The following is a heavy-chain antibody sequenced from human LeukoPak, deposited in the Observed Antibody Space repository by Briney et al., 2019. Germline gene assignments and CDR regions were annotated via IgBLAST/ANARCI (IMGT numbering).Heavy chain of an antibody. D-gene: IGHD2-8*01. CDR3: ARVLVERGYYFDY. CDR1: GGSISSYY. V-gene: IGHV4-4*07. J-gene: IGHJ4*02. CDR2: IYTSGST. Sequence: SETLSLPCTVSGGSISSYYWSWIRQPAGKGLEWIGRIYTSGSTNYNPSLKSRVTISVDKSKNQFSLKLSSVTAADTAVYYCARVLVERGYYFDYWGQGTLVTVSS.